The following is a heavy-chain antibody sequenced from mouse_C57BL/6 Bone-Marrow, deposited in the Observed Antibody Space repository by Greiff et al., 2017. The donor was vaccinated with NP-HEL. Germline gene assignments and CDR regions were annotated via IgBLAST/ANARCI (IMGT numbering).Heavy chain of an antibody. CDR2: INYNGSST. CDR3: ARALYPEGYYFDY. D-gene: IGHD2-1*01. V-gene: IGHV5-16*01. J-gene: IGHJ2*01. CDR1: GFTFSDYY. Sequence: EVQLVESEGGLVQPGSSMKLSCTASGFTFSDYYMAWVRQVPEKGLEWVANINYNGSSTYYLDYLKSRFIISRDNAKNSLNLQRSGLKAEDTATYYWARALYPEGYYFDYWGQGTTLTVSS.